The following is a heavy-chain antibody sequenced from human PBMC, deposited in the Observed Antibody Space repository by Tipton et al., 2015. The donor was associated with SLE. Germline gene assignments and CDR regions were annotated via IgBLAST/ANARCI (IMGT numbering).Heavy chain of an antibody. D-gene: IGHD3-16*01. CDR3: ARNLWGFHFYYMDV. V-gene: IGHV4-31*03. CDR2: IHHKGST. Sequence: GLVKPSQTLSLTCTVSGGSISSGGHYWSWIRQHPGKGLEWIGYIHHKGSTYYNPSLRSRLTISVDTSKNQFSLNLTSVTAAETAVYYCARNLWGFHFYYMDVWGKGTTVTVSS. J-gene: IGHJ6*03. CDR1: GGSISSGGHY.